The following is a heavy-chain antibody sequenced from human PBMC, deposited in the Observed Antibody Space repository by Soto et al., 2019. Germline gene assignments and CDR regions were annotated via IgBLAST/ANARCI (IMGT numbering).Heavy chain of an antibody. CDR1: GGTFSSYA. Sequence: ASVKVSCKASGGTFSSYAISWVRQAPGQGLEWMGGIIPIFGTANYAQKFQGRVTITADESTSTAYMELSSLRSEDTAVYYCASAVRYFDGGDYWGKGIPVTVSS. D-gene: IGHD3-9*01. J-gene: IGHJ4*02. V-gene: IGHV1-69*13. CDR2: IIPIFGTA. CDR3: ASAVRYFDGGDY.